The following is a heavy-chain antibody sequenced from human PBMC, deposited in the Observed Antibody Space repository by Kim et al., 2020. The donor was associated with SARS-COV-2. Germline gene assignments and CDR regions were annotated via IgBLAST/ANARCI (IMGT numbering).Heavy chain of an antibody. CDR2: IYYSGST. Sequence: SETLSLTCTVSGGSISSSSYYWGWIRQPPGKGLEWIGSIYYSGSTYYNPSLKSRVTISVDTSKNQFSLKLSSVTAADTAVYYCASPVSIVGATKYYYGMDVWGQGTTVTVSS. V-gene: IGHV4-39*01. J-gene: IGHJ6*02. CDR3: ASPVSIVGATKYYYGMDV. D-gene: IGHD1-26*01. CDR1: GGSISSSSYY.